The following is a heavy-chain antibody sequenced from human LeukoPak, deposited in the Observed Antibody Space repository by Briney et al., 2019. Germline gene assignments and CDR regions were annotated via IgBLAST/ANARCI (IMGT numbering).Heavy chain of an antibody. CDR1: GFTFSSYA. J-gene: IGHJ4*02. D-gene: IGHD5-18*01. V-gene: IGHV3-23*01. CDR3: ANDQENPTDPGYSYGFALFDY. CDR2: ISGSGGST. Sequence: GGSLRLSCAASGFTFSSYAMSWVRQAPGKGLGWVSAISGSGGSTYYADSVKGRFTISRDNSKNTLYLQMNSLRAEDTAVYYCANDQENPTDPGYSYGFALFDYWGQGTLVTVSS.